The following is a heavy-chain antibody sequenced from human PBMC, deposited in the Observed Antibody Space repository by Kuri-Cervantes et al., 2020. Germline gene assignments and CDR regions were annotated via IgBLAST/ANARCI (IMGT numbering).Heavy chain of an antibody. D-gene: IGHD3-22*01. CDR2: INHRGST. Sequence: GSLRLSCTVSGGSISSYYWSWIRQPPGKGLEWIGEINHRGSTNYSPSLKSRVTISVDTSKKQFSLKLSSVTAADTAVYYCARGVGSSGYYGGWFDPWGQGTLVTVSS. J-gene: IGHJ5*02. CDR3: ARGVGSSGYYGGWFDP. CDR1: GGSISSYY. V-gene: IGHV4-34*01.